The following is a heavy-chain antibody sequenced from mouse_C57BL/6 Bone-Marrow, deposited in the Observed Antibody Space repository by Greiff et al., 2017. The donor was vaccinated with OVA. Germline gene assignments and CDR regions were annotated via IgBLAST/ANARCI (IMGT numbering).Heavy chain of an antibody. Sequence: EVNVVESGGGLVQSGRSLRLSCATSGFTFSDFYMEWVRQAPGKGLEWIAASRNKANDYTTEYSASVKGRFIVSRDTSQSILYLQMNALRAEDTAIYYCAREVVGAMDYWGQGTSVTVSS. CDR1: GFTFSDFY. CDR3: AREVVGAMDY. V-gene: IGHV7-1*01. J-gene: IGHJ4*01. D-gene: IGHD1-1*01. CDR2: SRNKANDYTT.